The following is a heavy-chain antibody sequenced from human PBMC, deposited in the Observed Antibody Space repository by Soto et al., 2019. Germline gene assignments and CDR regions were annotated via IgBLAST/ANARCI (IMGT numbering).Heavy chain of an antibody. CDR3: ASFTYYSYNSAYSYDFDY. J-gene: IGHJ4*02. D-gene: IGHD3-22*01. Sequence: QLQLQESGSGLVKPSQTLSLTCAVSGGSINSGGYSWSWIRQPPGKGLEWIGYIYQSGSTYYKPSLQSRDTNSLDRSKNQFSLQLSSVTAADTAVYYCASFTYYSYNSAYSYDFDYWGQGSLVTAAS. CDR2: IYQSGST. CDR1: GGSINSGGYS. V-gene: IGHV4-30-2*01.